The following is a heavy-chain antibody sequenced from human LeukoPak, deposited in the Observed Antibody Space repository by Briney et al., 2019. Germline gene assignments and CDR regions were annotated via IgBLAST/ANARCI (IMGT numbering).Heavy chain of an antibody. Sequence: SETLSLTCTVSGYSINNNYYWDWIRQPPGKGLEFIASIHHSGTTYYNPALKSRVTISVDTSKNQFSLKVNSVTAADTAVYYCATGYSSSWYGGYYFDYWGQGTLVTVSS. CDR2: IHHSGTT. CDR1: GYSINNNYY. CDR3: ATGYSSSWYGGYYFDY. D-gene: IGHD6-13*01. V-gene: IGHV4-38-2*02. J-gene: IGHJ4*02.